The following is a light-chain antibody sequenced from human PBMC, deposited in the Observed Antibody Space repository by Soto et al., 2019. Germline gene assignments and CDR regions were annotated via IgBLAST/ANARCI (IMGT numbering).Light chain of an antibody. V-gene: IGLV1-47*01. CDR3: AARDDSLSGHWV. J-gene: IGLJ3*02. Sequence: QSVLTQPPSASWTPGQRVNISCSGSSSNIGSEYVVWYQHLPGTAPKLLIYRNNQRPSGVPDRFAGSKSGTSASLAISGLRSEDEADYYCAARDDSLSGHWVFGGGTKLTVL. CDR2: RNN. CDR1: SSNIGSEY.